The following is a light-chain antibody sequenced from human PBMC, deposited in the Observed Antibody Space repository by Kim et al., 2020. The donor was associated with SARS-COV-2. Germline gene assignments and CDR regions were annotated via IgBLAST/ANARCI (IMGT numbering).Light chain of an antibody. J-gene: IGKJ2*01. V-gene: IGKV3-15*01. Sequence: EWPGEKATPSCRATQKIRNNLTRYQQRPGQAPRLLSNGASNRATGIPATFHGSGSGTEFLLTISSLQSEDFAVYYCLQYDDWPRTFGQGTKVDIK. CDR3: LQYDDWPRT. CDR1: QKIRNN. CDR2: GAS.